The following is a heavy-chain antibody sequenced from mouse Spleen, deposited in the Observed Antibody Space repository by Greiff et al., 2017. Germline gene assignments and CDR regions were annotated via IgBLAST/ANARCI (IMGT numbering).Heavy chain of an antibody. V-gene: IGHV5-9-3*01. D-gene: IGHD1-1*01. Sequence: EVQLVESGGGLVKPGGSLKLSCAASGFTFSSYAMSWVRQTPEKRLEWVATISSGGSYTYYPDSVKGRFTISRDNAKNTLYLQMSSLRSEDTAMYYCARGLLLRFFDYWGQGTTLTVSS. CDR2: ISSGGSYT. CDR3: ARGLLLRFFDY. CDR1: GFTFSSYA. J-gene: IGHJ2*01.